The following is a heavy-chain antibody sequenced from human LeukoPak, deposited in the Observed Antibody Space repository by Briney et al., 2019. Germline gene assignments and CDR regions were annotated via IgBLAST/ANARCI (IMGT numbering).Heavy chain of an antibody. CDR2: INTDGRTT. Sequence: PGGSLRLSRAASVFTFSSYWMHWVRQAPGEGLMWVSRINTDGRTTNYADSVKGRLTISRDNAKNTLWLLLSSLRAEDTAVYYCARAQAYCSVGSCYSRGFDSWRQGSLVTVSS. D-gene: IGHD2-15*01. CDR1: VFTFSSYW. V-gene: IGHV3-74*01. CDR3: ARAQAYCSVGSCYSRGFDS. J-gene: IGHJ5*01.